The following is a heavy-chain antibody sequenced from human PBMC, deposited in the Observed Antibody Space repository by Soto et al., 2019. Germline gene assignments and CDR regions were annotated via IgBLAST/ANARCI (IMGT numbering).Heavy chain of an antibody. CDR2: ISYSGST. V-gene: IGHV4-59*08. CDR3: ARSRWFDP. CDR1: GGSISSDY. Sequence: QVQLQESGPGLVKPSETLSLTCTVSGGSISSDYWSWIRQPPGKGLEWIGYISYSGSTNYNPSLQSRVTISVDTSKNQFSLTLSSVTAADTAVYYCARSRWFDPWGQGTLVTVSS. J-gene: IGHJ5*02.